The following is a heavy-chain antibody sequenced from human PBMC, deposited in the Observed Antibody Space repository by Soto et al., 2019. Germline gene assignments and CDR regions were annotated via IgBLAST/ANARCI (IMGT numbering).Heavy chain of an antibody. V-gene: IGHV3-23*01. CDR2: ITGSGLTI. CDR1: GFTFSKYA. D-gene: IGHD2-21*02. Sequence: VPLLESGGGLVQPGGSLRLSCEASGFTFSKYAMIWVRQAPGKGQEWVSGITGSGLTIEHSASVKGRFTISRDNSKNTVYLQMNSLRAEDTAIYYCAKDDVSGDGLWLVSDWGQGTPVTVS. J-gene: IGHJ4*02. CDR3: AKDDVSGDGLWLVSD.